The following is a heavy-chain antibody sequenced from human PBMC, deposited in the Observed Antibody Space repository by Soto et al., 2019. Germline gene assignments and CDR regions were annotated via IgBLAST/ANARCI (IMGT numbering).Heavy chain of an antibody. V-gene: IGHV3-23*01. CDR3: AKGRGGSGSLTPRVDF. Sequence: EVQLLESGGGLVQPGGSLRLSCAASGFTFNNYAMSWVRQAPGKGLEWVSAISGGGGTTSYADSVKGRFTVSRDGSKNTLYLQMNSLSAEDTAVYYCAKGRGGSGSLTPRVDFWGQGTLVTVSS. CDR2: ISGGGGTT. D-gene: IGHD3-10*01. J-gene: IGHJ4*02. CDR1: GFTFNNYA.